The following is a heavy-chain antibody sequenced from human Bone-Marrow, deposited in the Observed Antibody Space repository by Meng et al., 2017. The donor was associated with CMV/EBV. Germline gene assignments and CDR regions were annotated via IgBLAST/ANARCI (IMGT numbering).Heavy chain of an antibody. Sequence: GESLKISCAASGFTFSSYAMHWVRQAPGKGLEWVAVISYDGSNKYYADSVKGRFTISRDNSKNTLYLQMNSLRAEDTDVYYCARAPRGSGWFWYFDLWGRGTLVTVSS. CDR1: GFTFSSYA. CDR3: ARAPRGSGWFWYFDL. D-gene: IGHD6-19*01. V-gene: IGHV3-30-3*01. CDR2: ISYDGSNK. J-gene: IGHJ2*01.